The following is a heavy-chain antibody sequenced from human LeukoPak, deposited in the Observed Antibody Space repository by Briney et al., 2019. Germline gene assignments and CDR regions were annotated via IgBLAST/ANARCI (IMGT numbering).Heavy chain of an antibody. V-gene: IGHV3-23*01. CDR2: ISNSGART. D-gene: IGHD3-10*01. J-gene: IGHJ5*02. CDR3: AKGRGSGSYFGIDP. CDR1: GFTFSDYA. Sequence: PGGSLRLSCAASGFTFSDYATSWVRQAPGKGLEWVSGISNSGARTDYADSVKGRFTISRDNSKNTLYLKMNSLRAEDTAVYYCAKGRGSGSYFGIDPWGQGTLVTVSS.